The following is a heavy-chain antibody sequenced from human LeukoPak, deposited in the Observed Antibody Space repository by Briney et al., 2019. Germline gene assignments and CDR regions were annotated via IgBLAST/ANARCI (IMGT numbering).Heavy chain of an antibody. J-gene: IGHJ4*02. CDR1: GGTFSSYA. Sequence: ASVKVSCKASGGTFSSYAISWVRQAPGQGLEWMGGIIPIFGTANYAQKFQGRVTITADESTSTAYMELRSLRSGDTAVYYCARDRGSYLDYWGREPWSPSPQ. V-gene: IGHV1-69*01. CDR3: ARDRGSYLDY. D-gene: IGHD1-26*01. CDR2: IIPIFGTA.